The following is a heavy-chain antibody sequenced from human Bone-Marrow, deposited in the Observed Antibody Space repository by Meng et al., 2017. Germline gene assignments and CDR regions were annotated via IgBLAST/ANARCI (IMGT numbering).Heavy chain of an antibody. V-gene: IGHV3-23*01. CDR2: ISGSGSST. CDR3: GKDSRGPSVRAFDI. CDR1: GFTLSSYA. D-gene: IGHD3-3*01. J-gene: IGHJ3*02. Sequence: GESLKISCAACGFTLSSYAMTWVRQAPGKGLEWVSAISGSGSSTYYADSVKGRFTISRDNSKNTLYVEMNSLRVEDTAVYYCGKDSRGPSVRAFDIWGQGTMVTVSS.